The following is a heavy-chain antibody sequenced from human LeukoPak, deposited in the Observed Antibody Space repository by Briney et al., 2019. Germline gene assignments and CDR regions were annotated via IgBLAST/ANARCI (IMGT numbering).Heavy chain of an antibody. CDR3: ARDRSDYYDSSGSPGRIDY. V-gene: IGHV3-21*01. D-gene: IGHD3-22*01. Sequence: PGGSLRLSCAASGFTFSSYSMNWVRQAPGKGLEWVSSISSSSSYIYYADSVKGRFTISRDNAKNSLYVKMNSLRAEDTAVYYCARDRSDYYDSSGSPGRIDYWGQGTLVTVSS. J-gene: IGHJ4*02. CDR1: GFTFSSYS. CDR2: ISSSSSYI.